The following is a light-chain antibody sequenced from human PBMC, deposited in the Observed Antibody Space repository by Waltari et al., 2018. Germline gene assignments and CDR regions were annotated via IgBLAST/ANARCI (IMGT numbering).Light chain of an antibody. CDR3: MQGSHWPRT. V-gene: IGKV2-30*01. CDR1: QSLVDSDGNTY. CDR2: KVS. Sequence: DVVMTQSPLSLPVTLGQPASISCRSSQSLVDSDGNTYLNWFQQRPDQSPRRLIYKVSKRDYGVPDRFSGSGSGTDFTLKISRVEAEDVGVYYCMQGSHWPRTFGQGTKLEI. J-gene: IGKJ2*01.